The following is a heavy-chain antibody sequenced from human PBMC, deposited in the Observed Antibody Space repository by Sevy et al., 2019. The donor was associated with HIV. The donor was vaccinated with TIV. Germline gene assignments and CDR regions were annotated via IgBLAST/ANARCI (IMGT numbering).Heavy chain of an antibody. V-gene: IGHV3-23*01. CDR1: GFTFSNYV. CDR3: AREGCSKPHDY. CDR2: FSFGCGKI. D-gene: IGHD2-2*01. Sequence: GGSVRLSCAASGFTFSNYVMSWVRQAPGKGLEWVSTFSFGCGKINYADSVKGRFTISRDNSKNTLYLQMNSLRAEDTALYYCAREGCSKPHDYWGQGTLVTVSS. J-gene: IGHJ4*02.